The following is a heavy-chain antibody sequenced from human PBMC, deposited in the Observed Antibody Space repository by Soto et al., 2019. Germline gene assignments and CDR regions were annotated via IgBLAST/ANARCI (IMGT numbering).Heavy chain of an antibody. D-gene: IGHD2-15*01. Sequence: GGSLRLSCAASGFTFSSYAMSWVRQAPGKXLEWVSAISGSGGSTYYADSVKGRFTISRDNSKNTLYLQMNSLRAEDTAVYYCAKDAGYCSGGSCLVGAFDIWGQGTMVTVSS. CDR3: AKDAGYCSGGSCLVGAFDI. CDR2: ISGSGGST. J-gene: IGHJ3*02. CDR1: GFTFSSYA. V-gene: IGHV3-23*01.